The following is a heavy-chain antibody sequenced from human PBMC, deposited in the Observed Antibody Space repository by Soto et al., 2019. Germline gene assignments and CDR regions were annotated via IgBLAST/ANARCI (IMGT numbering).Heavy chain of an antibody. D-gene: IGHD6-19*01. CDR3: AKDRSSGWYGPYDY. Sequence: QVQLVESGGGVVQPGRSLRLSCAASGFTFSSYGMHWVRQAPGKGLEWVAVISYDGSNKYYADSVKGRFTISRDNSKNTLYLQMNSLRAEDKAVYYCAKDRSSGWYGPYDYWGQGTLVTVSS. V-gene: IGHV3-30*18. J-gene: IGHJ4*02. CDR2: ISYDGSNK. CDR1: GFTFSSYG.